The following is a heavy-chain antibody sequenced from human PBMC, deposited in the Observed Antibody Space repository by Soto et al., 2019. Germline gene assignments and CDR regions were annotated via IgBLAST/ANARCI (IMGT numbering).Heavy chain of an antibody. CDR3: LKSAHPAVVTLYYFDS. V-gene: IGHV3-30*18. CDR1: GFNFNNYA. Sequence: QVHLVESGGGVVQPGRSLRLSCAASGFNFNNYAMHWVRQAPGKGLEWVTLISDDGSKEYFADSVKGRLTVCRDNSKNTLVLQMNTLKTEDTAVYYCLKSAHPAVVTLYYFDSWGQGTLVTVSS. CDR2: ISDDGSKE. J-gene: IGHJ4*02. D-gene: IGHD2-21*02.